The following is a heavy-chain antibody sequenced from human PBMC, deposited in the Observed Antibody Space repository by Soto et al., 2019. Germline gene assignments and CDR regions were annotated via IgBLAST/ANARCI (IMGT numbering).Heavy chain of an antibody. J-gene: IGHJ4*02. CDR2: IRYDGSNK. V-gene: IGHV3-33*01. CDR1: GVIFSSYG. Sequence: QVQLVESGGGVVQPGGSLSLSCAPSGVIFSSYGMHWVRQAPGKGLEWVAVIRYDGSNKYYADSVKGRFTISRDKSKNTLYLQMNSLRAEDTAVYYCARVKQGRGGYDSPFYYWGQGNLVTVSS. CDR3: ARVKQGRGGYDSPFYY. D-gene: IGHD5-12*01.